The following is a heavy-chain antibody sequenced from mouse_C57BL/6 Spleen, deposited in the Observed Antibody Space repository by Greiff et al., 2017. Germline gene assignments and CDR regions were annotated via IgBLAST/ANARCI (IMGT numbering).Heavy chain of an antibody. Sequence: VQLKQSGPELVKPGASVKMSCKASGYTFTDYNMHWVKQSHGKSLEWIGYINPNNGGTSYNQKFKGKATLTVNKSSSTAYMVLRSLTSEDSAVYYCARVYFYGSRDWYFDVWGTGTTVTVSS. CDR1: GYTFTDYN. D-gene: IGHD1-1*01. V-gene: IGHV1-22*01. CDR3: ARVYFYGSRDWYFDV. J-gene: IGHJ1*03. CDR2: INPNNGGT.